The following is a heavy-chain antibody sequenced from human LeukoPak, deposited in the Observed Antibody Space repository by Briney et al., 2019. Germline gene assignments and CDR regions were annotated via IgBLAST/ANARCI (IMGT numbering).Heavy chain of an antibody. J-gene: IGHJ4*02. Sequence: PSETLSLTCTVSGGSISSYYWSWIRQPPGKGLEWIGYIYYSGSTNYNPSLKSRVTISVDTSKNQFSLKLSSVTAADTAVYYCARLGITMIVAYWGQGTLVTVCS. CDR3: ARLGITMIVAY. CDR1: GGSISSYY. CDR2: IYYSGST. D-gene: IGHD3-22*01. V-gene: IGHV4-59*08.